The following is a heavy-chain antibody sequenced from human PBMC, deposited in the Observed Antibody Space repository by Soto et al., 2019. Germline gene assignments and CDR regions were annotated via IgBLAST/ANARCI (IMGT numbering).Heavy chain of an antibody. CDR3: VAYDPGTYYFAS. V-gene: IGHV1-18*01. D-gene: IGHD3-10*01. Sequence: QVQLVQSGAEVKKPGASVKVSCKPSGYTFTSYGITWVRQAPGQGLEWMGWISTYNGNTNYAQKFQGRVTMTTDTSTSTAYMELRRLRSDDTALYSCVAYDPGTYYFASWGQGTLVTVSS. CDR2: ISTYNGNT. J-gene: IGHJ4*02. CDR1: GYTFTSYG.